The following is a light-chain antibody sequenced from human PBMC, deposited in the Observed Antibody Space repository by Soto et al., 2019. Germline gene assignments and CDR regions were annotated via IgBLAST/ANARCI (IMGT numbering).Light chain of an antibody. CDR3: VAWDDSLSGRV. V-gene: IGLV1-47*02. CDR1: GSNIGSHD. J-gene: IGLJ3*02. Sequence: QLVLTQPPSASGTPGQRATISCSGSGSNIGSHDVYWYQHLPGTAPKVLIYRNDQRPSGVPDRFSASRSGTSASLAISGLRSEDEADYYCVAWDDSLSGRVFGGGTKLTVL. CDR2: RND.